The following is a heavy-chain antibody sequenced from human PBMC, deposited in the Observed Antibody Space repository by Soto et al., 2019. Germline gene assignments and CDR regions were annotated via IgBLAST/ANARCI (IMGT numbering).Heavy chain of an antibody. Sequence: GGSLRLSCAASGFTFSSYSMNWVRQAPGKGLEWVSYISSSSSTIYYADSVKGRFTISRDNAKNSLYLQMNSLRAEDTAVYYCARVLNVGSYYFGNFAFDIWGQGTMVTVSS. V-gene: IGHV3-48*01. CDR1: GFTFSSYS. CDR2: ISSSSSTI. D-gene: IGHD1-26*01. CDR3: ARVLNVGSYYFGNFAFDI. J-gene: IGHJ3*02.